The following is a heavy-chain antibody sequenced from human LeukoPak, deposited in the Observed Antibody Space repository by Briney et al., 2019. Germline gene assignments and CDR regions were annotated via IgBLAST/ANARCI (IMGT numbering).Heavy chain of an antibody. CDR1: GFTFSSYS. V-gene: IGHV3-48*01. CDR2: ISSSSSTI. CDR3: ARSYDFWSGYYPRFDY. D-gene: IGHD3-3*01. J-gene: IGHJ4*02. Sequence: GGSLRLSCAASGFTFSSYSMNWVRQAPGKGLEWVSYISSSSSTIYYADSVKGRFTISRDNAKNSLYLQVNSLRAEDTAVYYCARSYDFWSGYYPRFDYWGQGTLVTVSS.